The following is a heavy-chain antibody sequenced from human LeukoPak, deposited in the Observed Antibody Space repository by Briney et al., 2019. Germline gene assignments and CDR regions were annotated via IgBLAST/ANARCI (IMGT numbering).Heavy chain of an antibody. V-gene: IGHV1-18*01. CDR1: GYTFTSYV. J-gene: IGHJ4*02. CDR3: ARVVMITFGGVIAKDY. D-gene: IGHD3-16*02. Sequence: ASVKVSCKASGYTFTSYVISWVRQAPGQGLEWMGWIRAYNGNTNYTQKLQGRVTMTTDTSTSTAYMELRSLRSDDTAVYYCARVVMITFGGVIAKDYRGQGTLVTVSS. CDR2: IRAYNGNT.